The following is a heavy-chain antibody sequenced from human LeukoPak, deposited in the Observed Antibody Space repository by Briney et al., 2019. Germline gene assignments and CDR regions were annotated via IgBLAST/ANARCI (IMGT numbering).Heavy chain of an antibody. CDR1: GYTFTSYG. CDR3: ARVPPYSSGWYGDYGMDV. CDR2: ISAYNGST. Sequence: ASVKVSCKASGYTFTSYGISWVRQAPGQGLEWMGWISAYNGSTNYAQKLEGRVTMTTDTSTSTDYMELKSLRSDDTAVYYCARVPPYSSGWYGDYGMDVWGQGTTVTVSS. V-gene: IGHV1-18*01. D-gene: IGHD6-19*01. J-gene: IGHJ6*02.